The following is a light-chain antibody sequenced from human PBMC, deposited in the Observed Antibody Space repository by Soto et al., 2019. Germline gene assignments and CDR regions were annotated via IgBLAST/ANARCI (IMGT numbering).Light chain of an antibody. CDR1: QSVGSN. CDR2: GAS. Sequence: EIVMTQSPATLSVSPGEGATLSCRASQSVGSNLAWYQQIPGQVPRLVMYGASTRATGIPARFSGRGSGTEFPLTICSLQSADVAVYYCQQYTDWPRTFGQGTKVEIK. V-gene: IGKV3-15*01. J-gene: IGKJ1*01. CDR3: QQYTDWPRT.